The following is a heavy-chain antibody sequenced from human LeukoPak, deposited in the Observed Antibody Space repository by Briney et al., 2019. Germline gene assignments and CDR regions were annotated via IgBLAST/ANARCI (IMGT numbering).Heavy chain of an antibody. CDR3: AREASDFWSGSANYYYYMDV. D-gene: IGHD3-3*01. CDR1: GGSISSYY. Sequence: PSETLSLTCTVSGGSISSYYWSWIRQPAGKGLEWIGRIYTSGSTNYNPSLKSRVTMSVDTSKNQFSLKLSSVTAADTAVYYCAREASDFWSGSANYYYYMDVWGKGTTVTVSS. V-gene: IGHV4-4*07. J-gene: IGHJ6*03. CDR2: IYTSGST.